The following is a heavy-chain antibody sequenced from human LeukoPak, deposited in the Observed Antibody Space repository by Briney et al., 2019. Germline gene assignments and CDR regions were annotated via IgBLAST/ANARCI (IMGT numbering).Heavy chain of an antibody. CDR2: IYYSGST. Sequence: SETLSLTCTVSGGSISSYYWSWIRQPPGKGLEWIGYIYYSGSTNYNPSLKSRVTMSVDTSKNQFSLKLSSVTAADTAVYYCARGTTVVDYNWFDPWGQGTLVTVSS. V-gene: IGHV4-59*12. CDR1: GGSISSYY. J-gene: IGHJ5*02. CDR3: ARGTTVVDYNWFDP. D-gene: IGHD4-23*01.